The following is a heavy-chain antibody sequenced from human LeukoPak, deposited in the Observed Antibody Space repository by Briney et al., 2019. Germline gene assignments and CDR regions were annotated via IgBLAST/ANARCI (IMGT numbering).Heavy chain of an antibody. J-gene: IGHJ4*02. D-gene: IGHD3-16*02. CDR2: ISGSGGTT. Sequence: GGSLRLSCAASGFTFSSYAMSCVRQAPGKGLEWVSVISGSGGTTYYADSVKGRFTISRDNPKNTLYLQMNSLRAEDTAVYYCAKGPAPRLGEFSYHALVDYWGQGTLVTVSS. V-gene: IGHV3-23*01. CDR3: AKGPAPRLGEFSYHALVDY. CDR1: GFTFSSYA.